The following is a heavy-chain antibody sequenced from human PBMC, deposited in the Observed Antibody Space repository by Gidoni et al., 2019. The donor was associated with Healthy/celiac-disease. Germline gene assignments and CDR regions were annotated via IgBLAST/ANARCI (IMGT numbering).Heavy chain of an antibody. CDR1: GGSFSGYY. V-gene: IGHV4-34*01. CDR2: INHSGST. CDR3: ARRPYYDYVWGSYRPYFDY. J-gene: IGHJ4*02. Sequence: QVQLQQWGAGLLKPSETLSLTCAVYGGSFSGYYWSWIRQPPGKGLEWIGEINHSGSTNYNPSLKSRVTISVDTSKNQFSLKLSSVTAADTAVYYCARRPYYDYVWGSYRPYFDYWGQGTLVTVSS. D-gene: IGHD3-16*02.